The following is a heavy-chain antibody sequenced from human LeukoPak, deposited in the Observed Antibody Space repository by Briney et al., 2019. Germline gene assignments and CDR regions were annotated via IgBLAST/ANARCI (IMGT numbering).Heavy chain of an antibody. D-gene: IGHD3-3*01. V-gene: IGHV4-59*08. CDR3: ARKNFYPYWYFDV. CDR2: IYDSGTA. CDR1: GRSISGHY. Sequence: PSEALSLTCTVSGRSISGHYWNWIRRSPEKGLEWIGYIYDSGTANYNPSLKSRVAISIDTSKNQFSLSLNSLTAADTAIYFCARKNFYPYWYFDVWGRGTLVTVSS. J-gene: IGHJ2*01.